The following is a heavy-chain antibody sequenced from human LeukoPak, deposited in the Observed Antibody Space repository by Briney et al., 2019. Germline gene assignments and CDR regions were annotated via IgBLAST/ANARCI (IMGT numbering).Heavy chain of an antibody. D-gene: IGHD1-26*01. V-gene: IGHV4-4*02. J-gene: IGHJ4*02. CDR2: IYHSGST. CDR3: TYSGSNYPDY. CDR1: GGSISSSNR. Sequence: PSGTLSLTCAVSGGSISSSNRWSWVRQPPGKGLEWIGEIYHSGSTNYNPSLKSRVTISVDTSKNHFSLKLGSVTAADTAVYYCTYSGSNYPDYWGQGTLVTVSS.